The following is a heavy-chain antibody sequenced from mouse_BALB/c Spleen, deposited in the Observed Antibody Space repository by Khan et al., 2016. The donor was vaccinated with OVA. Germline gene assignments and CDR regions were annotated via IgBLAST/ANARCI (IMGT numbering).Heavy chain of an antibody. Sequence: EVQLQESGPGLVKPSQSLSLTCTVTGYSITSGYGWNWIRQLPGNKLEWMGHISYSGRTNYNPSLKSRISITRDTSKNQFFLQLNSVTTEDTATYYCARTARIKYWGQGTTLTVSS. V-gene: IGHV3-2*02. CDR3: ARTARIKY. CDR1: GYSITSGYG. CDR2: ISYSGRT. D-gene: IGHD1-2*01. J-gene: IGHJ2*01.